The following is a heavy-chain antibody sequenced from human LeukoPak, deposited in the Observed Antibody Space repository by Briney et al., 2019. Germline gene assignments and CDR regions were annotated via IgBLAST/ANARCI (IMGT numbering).Heavy chain of an antibody. CDR2: VYYSGST. CDR1: GGSISSSSYY. V-gene: IGHV4-39*07. D-gene: IGHD3-3*01. CDR3: AREHPDFWSGYFPQYMDV. Sequence: SETLSLTCTVSGGSISSSSYYWGWIRQPPGKGLEWIGSVYYSGSTYYNPSLKSRVTISVDTSKNQFSLKLSSVTAADTAVYYCAREHPDFWSGYFPQYMDVWGKGTTVTVSS. J-gene: IGHJ6*03.